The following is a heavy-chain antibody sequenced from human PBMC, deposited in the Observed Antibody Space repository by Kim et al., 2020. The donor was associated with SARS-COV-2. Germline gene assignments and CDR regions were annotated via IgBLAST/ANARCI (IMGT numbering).Heavy chain of an antibody. D-gene: IGHD2-8*01. V-gene: IGHV4-59*08. Sequence: SETLSLTCTVSGGSISNYYWNWIRQPPGKGLEWIGYIYYSGSTSYNPSLKSRVTISIDTSKNQFSLKLSSVTAADTAVYYCARGGNVDPWGQGTLVTVSS. CDR3: ARGGNVDP. J-gene: IGHJ5*02. CDR2: IYYSGST. CDR1: GGSISNYY.